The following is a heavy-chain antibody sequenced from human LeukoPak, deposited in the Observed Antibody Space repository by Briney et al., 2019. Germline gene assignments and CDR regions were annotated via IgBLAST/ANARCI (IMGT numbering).Heavy chain of an antibody. Sequence: GESLKISCKGSGYIFTTYWIGWVRQMPGIGLEWMGIVYPVDSDTRYSPSFQGQVTISTDKSISTAYLQWSSLKASDTAMYYCARRRGYSYGYVFDYWGQGTLVTVSS. D-gene: IGHD5-18*01. CDR3: ARRRGYSYGYVFDY. V-gene: IGHV5-51*01. CDR1: GYIFTTYW. J-gene: IGHJ4*02. CDR2: VYPVDSDT.